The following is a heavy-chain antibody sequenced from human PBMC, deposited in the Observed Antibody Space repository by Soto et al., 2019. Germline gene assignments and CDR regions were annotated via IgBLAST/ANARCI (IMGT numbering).Heavy chain of an antibody. CDR3: AHRESDREAF. Sequence: QITLKESGPTLVKPTQTLTLTCTFSGFSLSTGGVGVVWIRQPPGKALEYVALIYWDDDKRYSPSLRSRLTITKDTSKHQVVLTMTNMDPVDTATYFCAHRESDREAFWGQGTLVTVSS. CDR2: IYWDDDK. CDR1: GFSLSTGGVG. D-gene: IGHD3-10*01. V-gene: IGHV2-5*02. J-gene: IGHJ4*02.